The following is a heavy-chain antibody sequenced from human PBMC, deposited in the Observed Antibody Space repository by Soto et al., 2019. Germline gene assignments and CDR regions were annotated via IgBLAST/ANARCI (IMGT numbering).Heavy chain of an antibody. CDR3: ARDADYGGSRGGMDV. J-gene: IGHJ6*02. CDR1: GGSVNNANYF. D-gene: IGHD4-17*01. Sequence: QVRLEESGPGLVKPSETLSLICSVSGGSVNNANYFWNWLRHHPANGLEWIGYIYYSGSTRYNPSFKTRATLSIDTTKDQFSLRLNSVTVADTAVYFCARDADYGGSRGGMDVWGRGTTVTVSS. V-gene: IGHV4-31*03. CDR2: IYYSGST.